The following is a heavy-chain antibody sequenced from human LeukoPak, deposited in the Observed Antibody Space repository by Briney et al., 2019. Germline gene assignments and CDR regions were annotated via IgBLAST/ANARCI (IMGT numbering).Heavy chain of an antibody. J-gene: IGHJ6*03. V-gene: IGHV1-8*01. CDR1: GYTFTSYD. CDR2: MNPNSGNT. CDR3: ARGLRAAAMGYYYYYMDV. Sequence: ASVKVSCKASGYTFTSYDINWVRQATGQGLEWMGWMNPNSGNTGYAQKFQGRVTMTRNTSISTAYMELSSLRSEDTAVCYCARGLRAAAMGYYYYYMDVWGKGTTVTVSS. D-gene: IGHD6-13*01.